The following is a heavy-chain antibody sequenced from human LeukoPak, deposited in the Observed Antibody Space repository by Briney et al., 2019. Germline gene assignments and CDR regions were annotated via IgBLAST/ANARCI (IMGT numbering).Heavy chain of an antibody. V-gene: IGHV4-39*01. CDR2: IYYSGST. CDR3: ARAGYYGGD. CDR1: GGSISSSSYY. J-gene: IGHJ4*02. D-gene: IGHD4-17*01. Sequence: PSETLSLTCTVSGGSISSSSYYWGWIRQPPGKGLEWIGSIYYSGSTYYNPSLKSRVTISVDTSKNQFSLKLTSVTAADTAVYYCARAGYYGGDWGQGTLVTVSS.